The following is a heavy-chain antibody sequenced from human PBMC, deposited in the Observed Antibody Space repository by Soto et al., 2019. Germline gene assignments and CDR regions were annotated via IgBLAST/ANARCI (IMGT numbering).Heavy chain of an antibody. CDR1: GFSLSTSGVG. Sequence: QITLKESGPTLVKPTQTLTLTCSFSGFSLSTSGVGVGWIRQPPGKALEWLALIYWDDDKRYSPSLRSRLTITKDTSKNQVFRTMTNMDPVDTATYYCAHDSTGLYGMDVWGQGTTVIVSS. CDR2: IYWDDDK. J-gene: IGHJ6*02. V-gene: IGHV2-5*02. CDR3: AHDSTGLYGMDV. D-gene: IGHD3-22*01.